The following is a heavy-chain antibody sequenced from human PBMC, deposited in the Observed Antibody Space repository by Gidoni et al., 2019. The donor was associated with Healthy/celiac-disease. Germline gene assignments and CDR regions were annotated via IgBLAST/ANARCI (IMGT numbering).Heavy chain of an antibody. D-gene: IGHD7-27*01. Sequence: QVQLQQWGAELLKPSETLSLTCAVYSGSFSGYYWSWIRQPPGKGLEWIGEINHSGNTNYNPSLKSRVTISVDTSKNQFSLKLSSVTAADTAVYYCARGGWGSLGLDYWGQGTLVTVSS. V-gene: IGHV4-34*01. CDR3: ARGGWGSLGLDY. CDR2: INHSGNT. J-gene: IGHJ4*02. CDR1: SGSFSGYY.